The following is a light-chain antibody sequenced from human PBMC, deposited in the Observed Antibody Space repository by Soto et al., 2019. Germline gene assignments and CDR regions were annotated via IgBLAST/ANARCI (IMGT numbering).Light chain of an antibody. Sequence: EIVLTQSPDTLSLSPGERATLSCRASQSVSSSYLAWYQQKPGQAPRLLIYGASSRATGIPDRFSGSGSVTDFTLTINRLEPEDFAVYYCQQYGSSRTFGQGTKVEIK. CDR1: QSVSSSY. V-gene: IGKV3-20*01. CDR3: QQYGSSRT. CDR2: GAS. J-gene: IGKJ1*01.